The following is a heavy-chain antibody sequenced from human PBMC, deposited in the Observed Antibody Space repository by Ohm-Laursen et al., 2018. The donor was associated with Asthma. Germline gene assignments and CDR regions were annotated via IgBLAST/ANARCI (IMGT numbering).Heavy chain of an antibody. CDR3: ARRDFSGGDPSAAFDI. CDR2: INWNSGDT. Sequence: SLRLSCAASGFTFDDYAMHWVRQAPGRGLEWVSGINWNSGDTGYADSVKGRFTISRDNSKNTLYMQMNSLRAEDTAVYYCARRDFSGGDPSAAFDIWGQGTMVTVSS. J-gene: IGHJ3*02. D-gene: IGHD2-21*02. V-gene: IGHV3-9*01. CDR1: GFTFDDYA.